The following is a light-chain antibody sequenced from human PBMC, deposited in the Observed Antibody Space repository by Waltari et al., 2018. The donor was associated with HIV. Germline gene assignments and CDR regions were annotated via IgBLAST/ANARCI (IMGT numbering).Light chain of an antibody. J-gene: IGLJ3*02. V-gene: IGLV1-44*01. CDR3: AVWDDSLRSVL. CDR1: SPNIATNP. CDR2: TNI. Sequence: QSVMTLPPPASGTPGQRVNLPCSGGSPNIATNPVHRYRQFPGEAPKLLIYTNIQRPSGVPDRFSGSKSGTSASLAISGLQSEDEADFYCAVWDDSLRSVLFGGGTRLTVL.